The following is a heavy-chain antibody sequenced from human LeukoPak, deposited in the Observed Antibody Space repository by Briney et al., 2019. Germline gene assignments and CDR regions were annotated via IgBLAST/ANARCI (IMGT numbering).Heavy chain of an antibody. J-gene: IGHJ4*02. CDR1: GYTFIGYY. D-gene: IGHD3-10*01. CDR3: ARIMVRGVQPLDY. CDR2: INPNSGGT. Sequence: ASVKVSCKASGYTFIGYYMHWVRQAPGQGLEWMGWINPNSGGTNYAQKFQGRVTMTRDTSISTAYMELSRLRSDDTAVYYCARIMVRGVQPLDYWGQGTLVTVSS. V-gene: IGHV1-2*02.